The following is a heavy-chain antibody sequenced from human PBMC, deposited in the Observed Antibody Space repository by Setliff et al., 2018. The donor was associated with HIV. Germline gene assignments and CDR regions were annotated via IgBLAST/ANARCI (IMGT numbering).Heavy chain of an antibody. J-gene: IGHJ5*02. D-gene: IGHD2-2*01. V-gene: IGHV4-59*02. CDR1: GASVNYNT. CDR2: IYNSVTT. CDR3: ARGGTSSNWFGP. Sequence: SETLSLTCSVSGASVNYNTWSWIRQAPGKGLQWIGFIYNSVTTNYNPSLKSRATISLDTSKNQFSLKLTFVTAADTAVYYCARGGTSSNWFGPWGQGTLVTVSS.